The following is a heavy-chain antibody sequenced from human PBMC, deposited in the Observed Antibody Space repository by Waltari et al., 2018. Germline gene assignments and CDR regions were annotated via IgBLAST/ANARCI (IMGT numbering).Heavy chain of an antibody. CDR2: ISSSSSTI. CDR1: GFTFSSYS. V-gene: IGHV3-48*01. J-gene: IGHJ6*02. CDR3: AKVVVPALMLGWYYYYGMDV. Sequence: EVQLVESGGGLVQPGGSLRLSCAASGFTFSSYSMNWVRQAPGKGLEWVSYISSSSSTIYYADSVKCRFTISRDNAKNSLYLQMNSLRAEDTAVYYCAKVVVPALMLGWYYYYGMDVWGQGTTVTVSS. D-gene: IGHD2-2*01.